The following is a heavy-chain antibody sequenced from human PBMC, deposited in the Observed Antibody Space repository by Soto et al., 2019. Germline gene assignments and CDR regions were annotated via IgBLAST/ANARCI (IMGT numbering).Heavy chain of an antibody. J-gene: IGHJ6*02. D-gene: IGHD2-2*01. CDR3: ARVVAIRYCSSTSCPYYYGMDV. Sequence: ASVKVSCKASGYTFTSYGISWVRQAPGQGLEWMGWISAYNGNTNYAQKLQGRVTMTTDTSTSTAYMELRSLRSDDTAVCYCARVVAIRYCSSTSCPYYYGMDVWGQGTTVTVSS. CDR1: GYTFTSYG. V-gene: IGHV1-18*01. CDR2: ISAYNGNT.